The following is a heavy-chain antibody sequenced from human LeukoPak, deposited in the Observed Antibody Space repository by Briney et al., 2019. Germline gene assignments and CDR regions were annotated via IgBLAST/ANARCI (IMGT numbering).Heavy chain of an antibody. CDR3: AKDMSSAWTFDY. CDR1: GFTFSNYG. J-gene: IGHJ4*02. V-gene: IGHV3-30*18. D-gene: IGHD6-19*01. Sequence: GGSLRLSCAASGFTFSNYGMHWVRQAPGKGLEWVAVISYDGSNKYYGDSVTGRFTISRDNSKSTLYLQMNSLRAEDTAVYYCAKDMSSAWTFDYWGQGTLVTVSS. CDR2: ISYDGSNK.